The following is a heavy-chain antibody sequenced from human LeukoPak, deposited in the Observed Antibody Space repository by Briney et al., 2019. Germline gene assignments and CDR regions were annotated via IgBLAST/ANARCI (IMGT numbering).Heavy chain of an antibody. J-gene: IGHJ5*02. CDR1: GYTFTGYY. CDR3: ARDPGAIVVVPAASYWFDP. Sequence: ASVKVSCKASGYTFTGYYMHWVRQAPGQGLEWMGRINPNSGGTNYAQKFQGRVTMTTDTSTSTAYMELRSLRSDDTAVYYCARDPGAIVVVPAASYWFDPWGQGTLVTVSS. CDR2: INPNSGGT. V-gene: IGHV1-2*06. D-gene: IGHD2-2*01.